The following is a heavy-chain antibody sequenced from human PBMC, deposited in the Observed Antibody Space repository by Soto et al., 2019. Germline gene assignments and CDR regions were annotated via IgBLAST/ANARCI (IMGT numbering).Heavy chain of an antibody. Sequence: TSVKVTCKDSGYTFTSNARHWVRQAPGQRLEWMGWINAGNGNTKYSQKFQGRVTITRDTSASTAYMELSSLRSEDTAVYYCARSIVVVTALDYWGQGTLVTVSS. J-gene: IGHJ4*02. CDR2: INAGNGNT. V-gene: IGHV1-3*01. D-gene: IGHD2-21*02. CDR3: ARSIVVVTALDY. CDR1: GYTFTSNA.